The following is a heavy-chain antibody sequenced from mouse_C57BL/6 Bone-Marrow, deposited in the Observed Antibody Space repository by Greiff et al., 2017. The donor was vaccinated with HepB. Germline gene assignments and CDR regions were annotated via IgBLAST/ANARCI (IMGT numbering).Heavy chain of an antibody. V-gene: IGHV8-12*01. D-gene: IGHD4-1*01. CDR3: ARRGPSNWDRGYYFDY. CDR1: GFSLSTSDMG. J-gene: IGHJ2*01. CDR2: IYWDDDK. Sequence: QVTLKESGPGILQSSQTLSLTCSFSGFSLSTSDMGVSWIRQPSGKGLEWLAHIYWDDDKRYNPSLKSRLTISKDTSRNQVFLKITSVDTADTATYYCARRGPSNWDRGYYFDYWGQGTTLTVSS.